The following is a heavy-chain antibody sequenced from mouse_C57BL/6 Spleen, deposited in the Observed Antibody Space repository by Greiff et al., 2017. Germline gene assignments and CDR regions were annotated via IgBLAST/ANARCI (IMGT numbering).Heavy chain of an antibody. V-gene: IGHV1-5*01. CDR3: TRREWLLPFVY. CDR2: IYPGNSDT. J-gene: IGHJ2*01. Sequence: EVQLQQSGTVLARPGASVKMSCKTSGYTFTSYWMHWVKQRPGQGLEWIGAIYPGNSDTSYNQKFKGKAKLTAVTSASTAYMELSSLTTEDSAVYYCTRREWLLPFVYWGQGTTLTGSS. D-gene: IGHD2-3*01. CDR1: GYTFTSYW.